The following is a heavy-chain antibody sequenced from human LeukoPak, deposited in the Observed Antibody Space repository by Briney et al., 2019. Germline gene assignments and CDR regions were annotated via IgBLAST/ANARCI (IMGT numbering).Heavy chain of an antibody. CDR2: IYYSGST. CDR1: GGSISSYY. J-gene: IGHJ3*02. D-gene: IGHD3-3*01. Sequence: PSQTLSLTCTVSGGSISSYYWSWIRQPPGKGLEWIGYIYYSGSTNYNPSLKSRVTISVDTSKNQFSLKLSSVTAADTAVYYCARHGTYDFWSGYYTHDAFDIWGQGTMVTVSS. CDR3: ARHGTYDFWSGYYTHDAFDI. V-gene: IGHV4-59*01.